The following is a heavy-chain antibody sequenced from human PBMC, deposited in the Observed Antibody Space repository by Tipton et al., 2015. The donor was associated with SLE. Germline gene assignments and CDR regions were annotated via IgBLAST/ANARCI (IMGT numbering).Heavy chain of an antibody. Sequence: TLSLTCTVSGGSISTYYWNWIRQPPGKGLEWIGSMYYSGSTYYNPSLKSRVTISIDTSKNQFSLKLSSMTAADTAVYYCARGGGSYYDYWGQGTLVTVS. V-gene: IGHV4-59*08. CDR3: ARGGGSYYDY. J-gene: IGHJ4*02. CDR1: GGSISTYY. D-gene: IGHD1-26*01. CDR2: MYYSGST.